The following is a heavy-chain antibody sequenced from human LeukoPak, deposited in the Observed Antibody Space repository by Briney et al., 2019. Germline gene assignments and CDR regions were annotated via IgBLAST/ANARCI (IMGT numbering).Heavy chain of an antibody. J-gene: IGHJ4*02. CDR2: IYPGDPDT. Sequence: GESLKISCKGSGYSFTSYWIGWVRQMPGKGLEWMGIIYPGDPDTRYSPSFQGQVTISADKSISTAYLQWSSLKASDTAMYYCARMGWVYSSSVPYYFDYWGQGTLVTVSS. V-gene: IGHV5-51*01. D-gene: IGHD6-13*01. CDR1: GYSFTSYW. CDR3: ARMGWVYSSSVPYYFDY.